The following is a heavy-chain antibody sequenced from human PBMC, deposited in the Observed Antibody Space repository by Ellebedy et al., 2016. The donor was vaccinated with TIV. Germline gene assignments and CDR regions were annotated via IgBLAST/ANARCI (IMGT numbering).Heavy chain of an antibody. Sequence: GESLKISWKGSGYSFTSYWHSWVRQMPGKVLEWMGRIDPSDSYTNYNPSFQGHVTLSADKSISTAYLQWSSLKASDTAMYYCARTVTTVERTPNYWYFDLWGRGTLVTVSS. CDR2: IDPSDSYT. CDR1: GYSFTSYW. V-gene: IGHV5-10-1*01. D-gene: IGHD4-23*01. J-gene: IGHJ2*01. CDR3: ARTVTTVERTPNYWYFDL.